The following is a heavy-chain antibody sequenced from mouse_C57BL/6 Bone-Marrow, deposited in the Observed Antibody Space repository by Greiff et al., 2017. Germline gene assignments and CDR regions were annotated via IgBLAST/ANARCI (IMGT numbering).Heavy chain of an antibody. D-gene: IGHD1-1*02. CDR2: IDPETGGT. CDR1: GYTFTDYE. J-gene: IGHJ2*01. CDR3: TRRVGDFDY. V-gene: IGHV1-15*01. Sequence: VQLQQSGAELVRPGASVTLSCKASGYTFTDYEMHWVKQTPVHGLEWIGAIDPETGGTAYNQKFKGKAILTADKSSSTAYMVLRSLTSEDSAVYYCTRRVGDFDYWGQGTTLTVSS.